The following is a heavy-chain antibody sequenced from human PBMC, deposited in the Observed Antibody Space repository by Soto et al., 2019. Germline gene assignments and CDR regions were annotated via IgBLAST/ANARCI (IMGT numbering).Heavy chain of an antibody. J-gene: IGHJ6*02. V-gene: IGHV3-49*03. D-gene: IGHD2-2*01. Sequence: PGGSLRLSCTASGFTFGDYAMSWFRQAPGKRLEWVGFIRSKAYGGTTEYAASVKGRFTISRDDSKSIAYLQMNSLKTEDTAVYYCTRDGIVPALRMDVWGQGTTVTVSS. CDR3: TRDGIVPALRMDV. CDR2: IRSKAYGGTT. CDR1: GFTFGDYA.